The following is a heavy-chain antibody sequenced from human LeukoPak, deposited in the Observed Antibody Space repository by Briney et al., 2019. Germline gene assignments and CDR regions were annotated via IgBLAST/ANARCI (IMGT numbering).Heavy chain of an antibody. D-gene: IGHD3-10*01. CDR1: GFTFSSYA. J-gene: IGHJ4*02. CDR2: ISGSGGST. CDR3: AKVTGERPQTMVRGVTGPFDY. V-gene: IGHV3-23*01. Sequence: GGSLRLSCAASGFTFSSYAVSWVRQAPGKGLEWVSAISGSGGSTYYADSVKGRFTISRDNSKNTLYLQMNSLRAEDTAVYYCAKVTGERPQTMVRGVTGPFDYWGQGTQVTVSS.